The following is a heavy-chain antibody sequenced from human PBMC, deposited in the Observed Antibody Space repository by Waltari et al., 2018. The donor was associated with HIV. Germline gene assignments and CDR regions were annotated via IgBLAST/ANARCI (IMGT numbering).Heavy chain of an antibody. Sequence: EVQLVESGGGVVQPGGSLRLSCAAVGFSFGTYGMGWVRQAPGKGLEWGANIKEDGGEKYYVDSVKGRFTISRDNAENSLYLQINSLRAEDTAFYYCVTATRGGGDYVWGQGTLVTVSS. J-gene: IGHJ4*02. V-gene: IGHV3-7*01. D-gene: IGHD2-21*02. CDR3: VTATRGGGDYV. CDR2: IKEDGGEK. CDR1: GFSFGTYG.